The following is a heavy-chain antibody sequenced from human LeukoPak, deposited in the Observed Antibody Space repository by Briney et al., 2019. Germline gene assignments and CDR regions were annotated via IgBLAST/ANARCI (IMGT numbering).Heavy chain of an antibody. J-gene: IGHJ5*02. Sequence: SETLSLTCTVSGESTRSYYWSWIRQPAGKGLEWIGRIYAGGNTNYNPSLKSRVTISVDTSKNQFSLKLSSVTAADTAVYYCARSGYSGHWFDPWGQGTLVTVSS. D-gene: IGHD5-12*01. CDR3: ARSGYSGHWFDP. CDR2: IYAGGNT. V-gene: IGHV4-4*07. CDR1: GESTRSYY.